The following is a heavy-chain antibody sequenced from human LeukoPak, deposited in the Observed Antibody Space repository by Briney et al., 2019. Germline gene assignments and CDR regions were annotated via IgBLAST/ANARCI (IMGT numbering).Heavy chain of an antibody. D-gene: IGHD6-13*01. V-gene: IGHV1-18*01. J-gene: IGHJ3*02. CDR1: GYIFTTYG. Sequence: ASVKVSCKASGYIFTTYGIRWVRQAPGQGLEWMGWISGYNGDTNYAQKVQGRVTMTTDTSTSTAYMELRSLRSDDTAVYYCARDLADGTEAFHIWGQGTMVTVSS. CDR2: ISGYNGDT. CDR3: ARDLADGTEAFHI.